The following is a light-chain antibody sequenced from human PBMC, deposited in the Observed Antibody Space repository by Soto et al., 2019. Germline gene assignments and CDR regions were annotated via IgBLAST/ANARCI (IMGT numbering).Light chain of an antibody. CDR3: SSYTSSITVI. CDR1: DSDVGGYNY. J-gene: IGLJ2*01. Sequence: QSALTQPASVSGSPGQSITISCTGTDSDVGGYNYVSWHQHHPGKAPKLMIYDVTYRPSGVSNRFSGSKSGNTASLTISGLQAEDEANYYCSSYTSSITVIFGGGTKLTVL. CDR2: DVT. V-gene: IGLV2-14*03.